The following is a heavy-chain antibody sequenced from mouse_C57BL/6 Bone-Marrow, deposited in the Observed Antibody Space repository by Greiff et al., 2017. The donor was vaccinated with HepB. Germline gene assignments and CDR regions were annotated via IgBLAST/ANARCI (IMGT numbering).Heavy chain of an antibody. V-gene: IGHV5-4*03. J-gene: IGHJ1*03. CDR1: GFTFSSYA. CDR3: ARYYGSSYSPWYFDV. D-gene: IGHD1-1*01. CDR2: ISDGGSYT. Sequence: DVKLVESGGGLVKPGGSLKLSCAASGFTFSSYAMSWVRQTPEKRLEWVATISDGGSYTYYPDNVKGRFTISRDNAKNNLYLQMSHLKSEDTAMYYCARYYGSSYSPWYFDVWGTGTTVTVSS.